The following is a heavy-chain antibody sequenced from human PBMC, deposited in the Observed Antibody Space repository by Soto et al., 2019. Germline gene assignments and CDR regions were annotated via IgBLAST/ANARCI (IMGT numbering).Heavy chain of an antibody. CDR2: IYHSGST. CDR3: ARGANFYYYGMDV. D-gene: IGHD2-15*01. Sequence: SETLSLTCAVSGGSISSGGYSWSWIRQPPGKGLEWIGYIYHSGSTYYNPSLKSRVTISVDRSKNQFSLKLSSVTAADTAVYYCARGANFYYYGMDVWGQGTTVTVSS. V-gene: IGHV4-30-2*01. CDR1: GGSISSGGYS. J-gene: IGHJ6*02.